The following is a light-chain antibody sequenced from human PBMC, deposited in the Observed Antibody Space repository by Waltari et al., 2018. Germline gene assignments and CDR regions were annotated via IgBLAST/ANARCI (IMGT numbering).Light chain of an antibody. CDR3: AAWDDSVNAWL. Sequence: QPVLLHPPSASGTPGQTVTITCSGSTSTIGGNPVNWYQQFPGAAPKVFIYNNNQRPSGVPVRFSGSKSGTSASLAISGLQSEDEANYYCAAWDDSVNAWLFGGGAKLTVL. V-gene: IGLV1-44*01. J-gene: IGLJ3*02. CDR1: TSTIGGNP. CDR2: NNN.